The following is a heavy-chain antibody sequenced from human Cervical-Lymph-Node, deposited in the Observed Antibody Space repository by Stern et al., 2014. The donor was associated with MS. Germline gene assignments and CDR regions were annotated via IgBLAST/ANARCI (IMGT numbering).Heavy chain of an antibody. CDR2: INPSGGST. CDR3: ARDYGDYYFDY. CDR1: GYTFTSYY. V-gene: IGHV1-46*01. D-gene: IGHD4-17*01. Sequence: VQLEESGAEVKKPGASVKVSCKASGYTFTSYYMHWVRQAPGQGLEWMGIINPSGGSTSYAQKFQGRVTMTRYTSTSTVYMELSSLRSEDTAVYYCARDYGDYYFDYWGQGTLVTVSS. J-gene: IGHJ4*02.